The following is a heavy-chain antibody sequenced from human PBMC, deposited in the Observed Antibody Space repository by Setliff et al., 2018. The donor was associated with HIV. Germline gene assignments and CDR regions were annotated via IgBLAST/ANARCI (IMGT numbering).Heavy chain of an antibody. CDR2: IYWNNNK. CDR3: AYSGRQLRGPYFDF. D-gene: IGHD1-1*01. CDR1: GLSLSTSGVG. J-gene: IGHJ4*02. V-gene: IGHV2-5*01. Sequence: SGPTLVNPTQTLTLTCTFSGLSLSTSGVGVGWIRQSPGKALEWLAFIYWNNNKHYSTPLKSRLTVTKDTSKNRVVFTMTNMDPVDTATYYCAYSGRQLRGPYFDFWGQGTPGTVS.